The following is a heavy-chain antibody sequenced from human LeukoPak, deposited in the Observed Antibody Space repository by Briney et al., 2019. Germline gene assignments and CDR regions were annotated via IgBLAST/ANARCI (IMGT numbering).Heavy chain of an antibody. CDR2: IGGSGGST. V-gene: IGHV3-23*01. CDR1: GFTFSSHA. Sequence: PGGSLRLSCAASGFTFSSHAMSWVRQAPGKGLEWVSGIGGSGGSTYYADSVKGRFTISRDNSKRTLYLQMNSLRAEDTAVYHCAITIDWSYFDYRGRGTLVTVSS. CDR3: AITIDWSYFDY. D-gene: IGHD1-1*01. J-gene: IGHJ4*02.